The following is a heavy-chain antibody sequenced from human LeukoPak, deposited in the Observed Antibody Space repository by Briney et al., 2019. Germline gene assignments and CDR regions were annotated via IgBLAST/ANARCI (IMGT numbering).Heavy chain of an antibody. CDR2: IYYSGNT. Sequence: PSETLSLTCAVSGGSISSSNWWSWVRQPPGKGLEWIGSIYYSGNTYYNASLKSQVSISIDTSKNQFSLRLTSVTAADTAVYYCARQTGSGLFILPGGQGTLVTVSS. V-gene: IGHV4-39*01. CDR3: ARQTGSGLFILP. D-gene: IGHD3/OR15-3a*01. CDR1: GGSISSSNW. J-gene: IGHJ4*02.